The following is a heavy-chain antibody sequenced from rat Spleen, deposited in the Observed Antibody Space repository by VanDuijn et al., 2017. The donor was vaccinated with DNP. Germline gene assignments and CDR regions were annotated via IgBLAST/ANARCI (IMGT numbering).Heavy chain of an antibody. J-gene: IGHJ2*01. CDR3: SKGDTNYGGFDY. V-gene: IGHV5-7*01. CDR1: GFTFSDYY. CDR2: ISYDGSST. D-gene: IGHD1-10*01. Sequence: EVQLVESGGGLVQPGRSLKLSCAASGFTFSDYYMAWVRQAPKKGLEWVATISYDGSSTYYPDSVKGRFTISRDNAENTVYLQMNSLRSEDTATYYCSKGDTNYGGFDYWGQGVMVTVSS.